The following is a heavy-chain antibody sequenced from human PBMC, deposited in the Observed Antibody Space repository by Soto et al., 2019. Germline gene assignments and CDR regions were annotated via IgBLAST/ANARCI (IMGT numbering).Heavy chain of an antibody. Sequence: EVQLVESGGGLVQPGGSLRLSCAASGFTVSSNYMSWVRQAPGKGLEWVSGIYSGGSTYYADSVKGRFTISRDNSKNTLYLQMNSLRAEDTAVYYCARLGGKRPDYGMDVWGQGTTVTVSS. J-gene: IGHJ6*02. D-gene: IGHD3-16*01. CDR3: ARLGGKRPDYGMDV. V-gene: IGHV3-66*01. CDR1: GFTVSSNY. CDR2: IYSGGST.